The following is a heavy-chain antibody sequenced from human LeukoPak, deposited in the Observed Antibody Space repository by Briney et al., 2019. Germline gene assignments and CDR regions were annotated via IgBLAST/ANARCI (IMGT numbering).Heavy chain of an antibody. CDR1: GFTFSSYG. Sequence: GGSLRLSCAASGFTFSSYGMHWVRQAPGKGLEWVAFIRYDGSNKYYADSVKGRFTISKDNSKNTLYLQMNSLRAEDTAVYYCAKDLPLRFDPWGQGTLVTVSS. V-gene: IGHV3-30*02. CDR2: IRYDGSNK. CDR3: AKDLPLRFDP. J-gene: IGHJ5*02.